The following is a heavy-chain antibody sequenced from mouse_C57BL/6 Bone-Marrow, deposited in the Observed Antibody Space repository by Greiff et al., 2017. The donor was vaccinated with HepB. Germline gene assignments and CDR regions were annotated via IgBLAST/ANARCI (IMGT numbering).Heavy chain of an antibody. J-gene: IGHJ3*01. V-gene: IGHV1-64*01. CDR3: ARMNGSSYVRFAY. D-gene: IGHD1-1*01. Sequence: QVQLQQPGAELVKPGASVKLSCKASGYTFTSYWMHWVKQRPGQGLEWIGMIHPNSGSTNYNEKFKSKATLTVDKSSSTAYMQLSSLTSEDSAVYYCARMNGSSYVRFAYWGQGTLVTVSA. CDR1: GYTFTSYW. CDR2: IHPNSGST.